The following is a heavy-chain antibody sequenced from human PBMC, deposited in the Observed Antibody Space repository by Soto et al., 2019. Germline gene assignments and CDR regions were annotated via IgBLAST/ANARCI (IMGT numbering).Heavy chain of an antibody. D-gene: IGHD1-26*01. CDR3: ARDRPNIVGAYAY. Sequence: PSGTLSLTCAISGDSVSSNSAAWNWIRQSPSKGLEWLGRTYYRSKWYNDYAVSVKSRITINPDTSKNQFSLQLNSVTPVDTAVFYCARDRPNIVGAYAYWGQVPLVTAAS. J-gene: IGHJ4*02. V-gene: IGHV6-1*01. CDR1: GDSVSSNSAA. CDR2: TYYRSKWYN.